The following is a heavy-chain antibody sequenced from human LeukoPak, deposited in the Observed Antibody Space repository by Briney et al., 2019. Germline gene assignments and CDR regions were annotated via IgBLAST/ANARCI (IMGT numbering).Heavy chain of an antibody. CDR3: AKDGLYYDGSAHVYYFDY. CDR2: ITGSGDYT. Sequence: GGSLRLSCAASGFTFSGYAMTWVRQAPGKGLEWVSSITGSGDYTYYIDSVKGRFTISRDNPKNILYLQINSLRGEDTALYYCAKDGLYYDGSAHVYYFDYWGQGTLVAVSS. D-gene: IGHD3-22*01. J-gene: IGHJ4*02. CDR1: GFTFSGYA. V-gene: IGHV3-23*01.